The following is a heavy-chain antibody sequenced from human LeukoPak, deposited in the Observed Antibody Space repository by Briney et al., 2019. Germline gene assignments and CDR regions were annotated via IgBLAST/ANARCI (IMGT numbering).Heavy chain of an antibody. Sequence: PGASVKVSCKASGYTFTSYYMHWVRQAPGQGLEWMGIINPSGGSTIYAQKFQGRFTMSRDTSTSTVYMELRSLRSEDTAVYYCARELRERVTAMEYYFDYWGQGTLVTVSS. J-gene: IGHJ4*02. D-gene: IGHD2-21*02. V-gene: IGHV1-46*01. CDR1: GYTFTSYY. CDR3: ARELRERVTAMEYYFDY. CDR2: INPSGGST.